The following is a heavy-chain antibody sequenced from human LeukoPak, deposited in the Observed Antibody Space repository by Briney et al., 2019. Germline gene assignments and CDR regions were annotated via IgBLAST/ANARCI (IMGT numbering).Heavy chain of an antibody. J-gene: IGHJ5*02. V-gene: IGHV1-18*01. CDR2: ISAYNGNT. Sequence: ASVKVSCKASGGTFSSYGISWVRQAPGQGLEWMGWISAYNGNTNYAQKLQGRVTMTTDTSTSTAYMELRSLRSDDTAVYYCARVRVVPAAINWFDPWGQGTLVTVSS. D-gene: IGHD2-2*01. CDR3: ARVRVVPAAINWFDP. CDR1: GGTFSSYG.